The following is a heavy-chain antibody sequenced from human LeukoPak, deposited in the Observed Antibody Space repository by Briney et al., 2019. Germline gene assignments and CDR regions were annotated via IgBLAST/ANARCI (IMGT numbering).Heavy chain of an antibody. CDR3: AREVLGELSLGFHHFDY. CDR1: GFTFSSYG. Sequence: GSLRLSCAASGFTFSSYGMHRVRQAPGKGLEWVAVIWYDGSNKYYADSVKGRFTISRDNSKNTLYLQMNSLRAEDTAVYYCAREVLGELSLGFHHFDYWGQGTLVTVSS. J-gene: IGHJ4*02. D-gene: IGHD3-16*02. CDR2: IWYDGSNK. V-gene: IGHV3-33*01.